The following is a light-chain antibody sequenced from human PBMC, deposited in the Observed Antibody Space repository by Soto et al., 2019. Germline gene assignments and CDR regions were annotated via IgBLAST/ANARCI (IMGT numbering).Light chain of an antibody. J-gene: IGKJ1*01. CDR3: QQYGSSPMT. Sequence: EIVLTQSPGTLSLSPGERATLSCRASQSVSSSYLAWFQQKPGQAPRLLIYGASSRATGIPDRFSGSGSVTDFTLTISSLEPEDFAVYYCQQYGSSPMTFGQGTKVAIK. V-gene: IGKV3-20*01. CDR1: QSVSSSY. CDR2: GAS.